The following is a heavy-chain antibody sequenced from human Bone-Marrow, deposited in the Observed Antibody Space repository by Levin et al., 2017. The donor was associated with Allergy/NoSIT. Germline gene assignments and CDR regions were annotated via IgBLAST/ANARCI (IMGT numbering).Heavy chain of an antibody. CDR1: GFTFGAYT. CDR2: ISHTATSI. D-gene: IGHD5-18*01. Sequence: GGSLRLSCVASGFTFGAYTMNWVRQTPGRGLEWVSSISHTATSIYYADSLKGRFTVSRDNAKNSLFLQMSNLRGEDTAVYYCVRDGGGYSFGSDFYCGLDLWGPGTAVTVSS. V-gene: IGHV3-21*01. CDR3: VRDGGGYSFGSDFYCGLDL. J-gene: IGHJ6*02.